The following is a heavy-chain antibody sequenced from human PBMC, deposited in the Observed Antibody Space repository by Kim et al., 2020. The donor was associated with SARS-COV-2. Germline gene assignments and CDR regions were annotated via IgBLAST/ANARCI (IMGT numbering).Heavy chain of an antibody. CDR2: DRRSR. J-gene: IGHJ4*02. CDR3: VRDSSATY. Sequence: DRRSRTYADSVEGRFTISRGNAKSTLYLQMNSLRAEDTAVYYCVRDSSATYWGQGTLVTVSS. V-gene: IGHV3-74*01.